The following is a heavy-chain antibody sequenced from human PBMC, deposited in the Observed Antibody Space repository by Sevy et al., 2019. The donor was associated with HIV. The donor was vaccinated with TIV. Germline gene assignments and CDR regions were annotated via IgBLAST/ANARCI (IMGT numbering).Heavy chain of an antibody. Sequence: ASVKVSCKASGYTFTGYYMHWVRQAPGQGLEWMGRINPNSGGTNYAQKFQGRVTMTRDTSISTAYMELSRLRSDDTAVYYWARVSERGYSGYDLPRAYYYGMDVWGQGTTVTVSS. D-gene: IGHD5-12*01. CDR2: INPNSGGT. V-gene: IGHV1-2*06. CDR1: GYTFTGYY. J-gene: IGHJ6*02. CDR3: ARVSERGYSGYDLPRAYYYGMDV.